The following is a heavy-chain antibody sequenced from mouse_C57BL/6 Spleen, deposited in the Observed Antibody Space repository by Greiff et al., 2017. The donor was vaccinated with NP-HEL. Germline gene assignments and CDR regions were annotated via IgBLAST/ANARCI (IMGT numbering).Heavy chain of an antibody. CDR3: ARRGGVGYFDV. CDR1: GYTFTSYW. V-gene: IGHV1-69*01. CDR2: IDPSDSYT. J-gene: IGHJ1*03. Sequence: QVQLQQPGAELVMPGASVKLSCKASGYTFTSYWMHWVKQRPGQGLEWIGEIDPSDSYTNYNQKFKGKSTLTVDKSSSTAYMQLSSLTSEDSAVYYCARRGGVGYFDVWGTGTTVTVSS.